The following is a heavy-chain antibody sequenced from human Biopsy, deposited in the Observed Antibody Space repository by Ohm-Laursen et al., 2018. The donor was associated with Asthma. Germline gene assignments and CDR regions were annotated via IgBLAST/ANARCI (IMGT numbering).Heavy chain of an antibody. J-gene: IGHJ3*02. V-gene: IGHV1-3*01. CDR1: GYTFISYA. Sequence: ASVKVSCKASGYTFISYAIHWVRQAPGQRLEWMGWINAGNGNTKYSQKFQGRVTITRDTSASTAYMELSSLRSEDTAVYYCARGSGSSLSYPDAFDIWGQGTMVTVS. D-gene: IGHD2-2*01. CDR2: INAGNGNT. CDR3: ARGSGSSLSYPDAFDI.